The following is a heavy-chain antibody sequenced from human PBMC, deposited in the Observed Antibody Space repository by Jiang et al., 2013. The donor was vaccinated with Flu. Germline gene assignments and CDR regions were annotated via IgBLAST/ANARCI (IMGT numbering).Heavy chain of an antibody. Sequence: SGAEVKKPGASVKVSCKASGYTFTSYYMHWVRQAPGQGLEWMGIINPSGGSTSYAQKFQGRVTMTRDTSTSTVYMELSSLRSEDTAVYYCARAGPLGYDSSGYYRAFDIWGQGTMVTVSS. CDR1: GYTFTSYY. V-gene: IGHV1-46*01. CDR3: ARAGPLGYDSSGYYRAFDI. J-gene: IGHJ3*02. CDR2: INPSGGST. D-gene: IGHD3-22*01.